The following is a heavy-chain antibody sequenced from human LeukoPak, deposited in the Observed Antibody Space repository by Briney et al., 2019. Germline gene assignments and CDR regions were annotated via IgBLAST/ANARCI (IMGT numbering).Heavy chain of an antibody. D-gene: IGHD3-22*01. CDR3: ARYRSYYYDSSGYYNDY. Sequence: ASVKVSCKASGYTFTSHGITWVRQAPGQGLEWMGWISTYNVNTNYAQKLQGRVTMTTDTSTSTAYMELRSLRSDDTAVYYCARYRSYYYDSSGYYNDYWGQGTLVTVSS. CDR1: GYTFTSHG. V-gene: IGHV1-18*04. J-gene: IGHJ4*02. CDR2: ISTYNVNT.